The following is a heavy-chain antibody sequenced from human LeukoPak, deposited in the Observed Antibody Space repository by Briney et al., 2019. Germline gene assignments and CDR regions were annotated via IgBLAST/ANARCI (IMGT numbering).Heavy chain of an antibody. D-gene: IGHD3-10*01. V-gene: IGHV3-23*01. CDR2: ISGSGDIT. Sequence: PGGSLRLSCGASGSTFGTHAMTRVRQAPGKGLEYVSLISGSGDITYYAHSLKDRFTISRDNSKNTLYLQMHSLRAEDTAVYYCAARPGDLAVPFDYWGQGTLVTVSS. CDR3: AARPGDLAVPFDY. CDR1: GSTFGTHA. J-gene: IGHJ4*02.